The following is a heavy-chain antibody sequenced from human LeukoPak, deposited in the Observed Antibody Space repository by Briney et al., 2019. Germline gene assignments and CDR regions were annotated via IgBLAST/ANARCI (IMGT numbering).Heavy chain of an antibody. CDR1: GFTFSSFV. Sequence: GGSLRLSCAASGFTFSSFVMSWVRQAPGKGLEWVSGISGSGDSTYYADSMRGRITISRDNAKNTLNLQTNSLRAEDTAVYYCARDLGQYYDTSDNWFDPWGQGTLVTVSS. CDR3: ARDLGQYYDTSDNWFDP. CDR2: ISGSGDST. D-gene: IGHD3-22*01. J-gene: IGHJ5*02. V-gene: IGHV3-23*01.